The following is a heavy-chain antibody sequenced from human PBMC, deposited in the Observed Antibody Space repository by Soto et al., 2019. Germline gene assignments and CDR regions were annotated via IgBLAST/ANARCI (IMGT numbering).Heavy chain of an antibody. CDR2: IKHSGST. D-gene: IGHD3-3*01. J-gene: IGHJ6*03. CDR3: ATPAPLRFLEWRPYYYYYMDV. Sequence: SETLSLPCAAYGGSFSGYHCSWIRHPPGKGLGWIGEIKHSGSTNYNPSLKSRVTISVDTSKNQFSLKLSSVTAADTAVYYCATPAPLRFLEWRPYYYYYMDVWGKGTTVTVSS. CDR1: GGSFSGYH. V-gene: IGHV4-34*01.